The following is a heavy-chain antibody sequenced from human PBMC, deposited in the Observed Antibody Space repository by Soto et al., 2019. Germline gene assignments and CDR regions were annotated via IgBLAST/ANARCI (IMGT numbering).Heavy chain of an antibody. CDR2: IYHSGST. D-gene: IGHD5-12*01. V-gene: IGHV4-30-2*05. J-gene: IGHJ4*02. Sequence: SETLSLTCAVSGGSISSGGYSWNWIRQPPGKGLEWIGYIYHSGSTYYNPSLKSRVTISVDKSKNQFSLKLNPVTAADTAVYYWSSLPDGYTSGLDYWGQGTRVTVSS. CDR1: GGSISSGGYS. CDR3: SSLPDGYTSGLDY.